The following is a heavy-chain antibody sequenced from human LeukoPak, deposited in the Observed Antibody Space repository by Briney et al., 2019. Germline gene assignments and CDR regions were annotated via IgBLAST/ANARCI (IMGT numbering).Heavy chain of an antibody. Sequence: PSETLSLTCAVYGGSFSGYYWSWIRQPPGKGLEWIGEINHSGSTNYNPSLKSRVTISVDTSKNQFSLKLTSVTAADTAVYYCARETSQKGAHYMDVWGKGTTVTISS. CDR2: INHSGST. J-gene: IGHJ6*03. D-gene: IGHD3-16*01. CDR3: ARETSQKGAHYMDV. CDR1: GGSFSGYY. V-gene: IGHV4-34*01.